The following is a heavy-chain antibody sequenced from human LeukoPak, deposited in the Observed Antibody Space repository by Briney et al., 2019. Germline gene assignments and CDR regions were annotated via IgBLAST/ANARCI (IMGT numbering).Heavy chain of an antibody. J-gene: IGHJ4*02. CDR3: AKMGNPATVTADY. CDR2: FNPENGNT. Sequence: ASVKVSCKASGYSFVGYGITWVRQAPGQGLEWMGWFNPENGNTNYAQKVQGRVIMTADTSTSTSYMELRSLRSDDTAVYYCAKMGNPATVTADYWGQGTLVTVSS. CDR1: GYSFVGYG. D-gene: IGHD4-17*01. V-gene: IGHV1-18*01.